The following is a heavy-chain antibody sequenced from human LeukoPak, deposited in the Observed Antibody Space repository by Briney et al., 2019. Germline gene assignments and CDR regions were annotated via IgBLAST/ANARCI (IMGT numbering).Heavy chain of an antibody. J-gene: IGHJ6*02. Sequence: GGSLRLSRAASGFTFSSYAMHWVRQAPGKGLEWVAVISYDGSNKYYADSVKGRFTISRDNSKNTLYLQMNSLRAEDTAVYYCARGPYYDILTGSPLYYGMDVWGQGTTVTVSS. V-gene: IGHV3-30-3*01. D-gene: IGHD3-9*01. CDR1: GFTFSSYA. CDR2: ISYDGSNK. CDR3: ARGPYYDILTGSPLYYGMDV.